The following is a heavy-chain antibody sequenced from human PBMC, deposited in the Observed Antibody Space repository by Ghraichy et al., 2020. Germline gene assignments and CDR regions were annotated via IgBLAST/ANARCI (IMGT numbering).Heavy chain of an antibody. J-gene: IGHJ6*01. V-gene: IGHV6-1*01. CDR2: TYHRSRWYN. CDR3: VRDPGRGQSYYFYGLDV. CDR1: GDSVSSNSAT. D-gene: IGHD1-14*01. Sequence: SQTLSLTCAISGDSVSSNSATWNWIRHSPSRGLEWLGWTYHRSRWYNEYAVSVKGRITINPDTSKNQVSLQLTSVTPDDTGVYYCVRDPGRGQSYYFYGLDVWGRGTTVTVSS.